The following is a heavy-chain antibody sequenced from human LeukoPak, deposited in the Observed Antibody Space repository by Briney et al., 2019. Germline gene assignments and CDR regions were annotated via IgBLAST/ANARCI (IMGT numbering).Heavy chain of an antibody. CDR1: GFTFSSYA. V-gene: IGHV3-23*01. CDR3: AKDRPAGHVLPKYYFDY. CDR2: MSGSAGNT. Sequence: PGGSLRLSCAASGFTFSSYAMSWVRQAPGKGLEWVSGMSGSAGNTYYADSVKGRFTISRDNSKNTLHLQMNSLRAEDTAVYYCAKDRPAGHVLPKYYFDYWGQGSLVTVSS. J-gene: IGHJ4*02. D-gene: IGHD2-8*02.